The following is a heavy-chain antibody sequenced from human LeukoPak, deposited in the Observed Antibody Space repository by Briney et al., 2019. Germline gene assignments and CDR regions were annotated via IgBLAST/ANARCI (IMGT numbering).Heavy chain of an antibody. V-gene: IGHV4-59*01. CDR3: ARTTEGGYTYDYFYYYYMDV. CDR2: IYYSGST. J-gene: IGHJ6*03. D-gene: IGHD5-18*01. Sequence: SETLSLTCTVSGGSISSYYWICIRQPPGKGLEWIGYIYYSGSTNYNPSLKSRVTISVDTSKNHFSLKLSSVTAADTAVYYCARTTEGGYTYDYFYYYYMDVWGKGTTVTIS. CDR1: GGSISSYY.